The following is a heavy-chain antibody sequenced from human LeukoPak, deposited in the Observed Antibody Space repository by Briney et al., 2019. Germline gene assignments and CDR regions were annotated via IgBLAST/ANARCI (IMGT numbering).Heavy chain of an antibody. CDR1: GFTFDDYA. CDR3: ARGANSGSYRSDY. J-gene: IGHJ4*02. Sequence: PGESLRLSCAASGFTFDDYAMTWVRQAPGKGLEWVSGINWNGGSTGYADSVKGRFTISRDNAKNSLYLQMNSLSAEDTALYYCARGANSGSYRSDYWGQGTLVTVSS. CDR2: INWNGGST. V-gene: IGHV3-20*04. D-gene: IGHD1-26*01.